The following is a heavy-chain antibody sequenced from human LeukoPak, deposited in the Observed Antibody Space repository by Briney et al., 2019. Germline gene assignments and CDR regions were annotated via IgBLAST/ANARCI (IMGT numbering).Heavy chain of an antibody. J-gene: IGHJ3*02. CDR1: GGSITSYY. Sequence: SETLSLTCTVSGGSITSYYWSWIRQSPGKGLEWIGHIYYSRSTNYNPSLKSRVTISIDTSRKQFSLKVSSVTAADTAMYYCAKWRDYANAFDIWGQGTVVIVSS. CDR3: AKWRDYANAFDI. D-gene: IGHD4-17*01. CDR2: IYYSRST. V-gene: IGHV4-59*01.